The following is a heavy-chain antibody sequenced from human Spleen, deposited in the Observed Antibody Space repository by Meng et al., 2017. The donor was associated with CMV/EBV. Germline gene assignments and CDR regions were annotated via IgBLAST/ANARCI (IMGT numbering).Heavy chain of an antibody. CDR2: VYPTDSDT. CDR3: VRQHDYTDYGGKFVDY. D-gene: IGHD3-16*01. Sequence: GGSLRLSCKASGYSFRSYWIGWVRQMPGKGLDWMEIVYPTDSDTRYSPSFEGRITMSADKSISTAYLQWGGLQASDTAIYYCVRQHDYTDYGGKFVDYWGQGTLVTVSS. V-gene: IGHV5-51*01. J-gene: IGHJ4*02. CDR1: GYSFRSYW.